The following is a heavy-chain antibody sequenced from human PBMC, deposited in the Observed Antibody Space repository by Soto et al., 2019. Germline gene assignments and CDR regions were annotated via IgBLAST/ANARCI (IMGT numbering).Heavy chain of an antibody. CDR2: ISGSGGSS. Sequence: PVVSLRLSCAAAGFAFSTYAMTWVRQAPGKGLEWVSVISGSGGSSYYAASVKGRFTISRDNSKNTLFLQMNGLRAEDTAVYYCAKVTKRAAAGRYEYYKYGMDVWGQGTTVTVSS. D-gene: IGHD6-13*01. V-gene: IGHV3-23*01. J-gene: IGHJ6*02. CDR3: AKVTKRAAAGRYEYYKYGMDV. CDR1: GFAFSTYA.